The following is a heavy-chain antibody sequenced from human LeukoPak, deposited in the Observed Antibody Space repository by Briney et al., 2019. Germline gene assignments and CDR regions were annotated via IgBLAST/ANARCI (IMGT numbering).Heavy chain of an antibody. CDR1: GGSFSGYY. J-gene: IGHJ4*02. CDR2: INHSGDT. D-gene: IGHD6-13*01. Sequence: PSETLSLTCVVYGGSFSGYYWSWIRQPPGKGLEWIGEINHSGDTNHNPSLKSRVTISVDTSKNQFSLKLSSVTAADTAVYYCARAKRTAAHYDYWGQGTLVTVSS. V-gene: IGHV4-34*01. CDR3: ARAKRTAAHYDY.